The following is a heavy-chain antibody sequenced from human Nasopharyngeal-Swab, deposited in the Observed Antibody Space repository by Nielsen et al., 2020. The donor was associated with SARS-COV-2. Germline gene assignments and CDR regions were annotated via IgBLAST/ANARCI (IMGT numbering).Heavy chain of an antibody. J-gene: IGHJ5*02. CDR3: ARDPAITGTTFDP. Sequence: GESLKISCAASGFTFSSYWMHWVRQAPGKGLVWVSRINSDGSSTRYADSVKGRFTISRDNAKNTLYLHMNSLRAEDTAVYYCARDPAITGTTFDPWGQGTLVTVSS. D-gene: IGHD1-7*01. CDR2: INSDGSST. CDR1: GFTFSSYW. V-gene: IGHV3-74*01.